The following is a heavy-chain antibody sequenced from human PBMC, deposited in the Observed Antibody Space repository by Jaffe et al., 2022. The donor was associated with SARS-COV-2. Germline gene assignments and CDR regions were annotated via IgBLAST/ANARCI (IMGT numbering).Heavy chain of an antibody. J-gene: IGHJ4*02. CDR2: IKQDGSEK. V-gene: IGHV3-7*01. D-gene: IGHD6-13*01. CDR1: GFTFSSYW. Sequence: EVQLVESGGGLVQPGGSLRLSCAASGFTFSSYWMSWVRQAPGKGLEWVANIKQDGSEKYYVDSVKGRFTISRDNAKNSLYLQMNSLRAEDTAVYYCARLQYSSSWYGGPSERTENFFDYWGQGTLVTVSS. CDR3: ARLQYSSSWYGGPSERTENFFDY.